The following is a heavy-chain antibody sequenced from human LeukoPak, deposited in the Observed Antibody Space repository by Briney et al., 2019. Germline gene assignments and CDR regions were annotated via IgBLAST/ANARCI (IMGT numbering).Heavy chain of an antibody. D-gene: IGHD4-23*01. V-gene: IGHV4-59*01. J-gene: IGHJ3*01. CDR1: GGSISNLF. CDR3: ARSDYGGNSAAFGV. Sequence: SETLSLTCTVSGGSISNLFWNWVRRPPGKGLEWIGYIYSSGSTYYNPSLKSRLTISLDTSKNQFSLQMSSVTAADTAVYYCARSDYGGNSAAFGVWGQGTMVTVSS. CDR2: IYSSGST.